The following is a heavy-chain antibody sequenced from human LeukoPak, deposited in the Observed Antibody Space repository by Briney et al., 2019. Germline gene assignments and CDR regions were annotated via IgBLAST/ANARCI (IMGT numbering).Heavy chain of an antibody. CDR3: AKSNWFDP. CDR2: INQDGSEQ. Sequence: PGGSLRLSCAASGFTFSWYWMNWVRQPPGKGLEWVANINQDGSEQYFVDSVKGRFTISRGNANNSLYLQMNSLGAEDTAVYYCAKSNWFDPWGQGTLVTVSS. V-gene: IGHV3-7*03. CDR1: GFTFSWYW. J-gene: IGHJ5*02.